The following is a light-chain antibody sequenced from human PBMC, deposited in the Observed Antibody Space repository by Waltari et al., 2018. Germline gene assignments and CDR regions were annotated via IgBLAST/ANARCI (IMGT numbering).Light chain of an antibody. Sequence: EMVLTQSPATLTLSPGETATLSCGASQSVTASYVAWYQQKPGLAPRLLIYDATDRAPGIPGRFSGSGSGTDFPLTISGVEPEDFAVYYCHQYGRSPLTFGGGTKVEI. J-gene: IGKJ4*01. CDR3: HQYGRSPLT. V-gene: IGKV3D-20*01. CDR1: QSVTASY. CDR2: DAT.